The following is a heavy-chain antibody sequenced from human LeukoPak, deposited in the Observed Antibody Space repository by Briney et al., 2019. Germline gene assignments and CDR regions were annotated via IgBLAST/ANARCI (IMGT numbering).Heavy chain of an antibody. V-gene: IGHV1-2*02. CDR1: GYTFTGYY. CDR2: INPNSGGT. CDR3: ARDHYDSSGYYPNEFDY. Sequence: ASVKVSCKASGYTFTGYYMHWVRQAPGQGLEWMGWINPNSGGTNYAQKFQGRVTMTRDTSISTAYMELSSLRSEDTAVYYCARDHYDSSGYYPNEFDYWGQGTLVTVSS. D-gene: IGHD3-22*01. J-gene: IGHJ4*02.